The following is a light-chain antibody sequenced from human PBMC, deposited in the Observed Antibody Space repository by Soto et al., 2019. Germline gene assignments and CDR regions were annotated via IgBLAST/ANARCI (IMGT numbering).Light chain of an antibody. CDR2: GNT. J-gene: IGLJ3*02. CDR1: SSNIGAGYD. Sequence: QSVLTQAPSVSGAPGQRVTISRTGGSSNIGAGYDVQWYQHLPGTAPKLLVHGNTNRPSGVPDRFSGSKSGTSASLAITALQAEDEGDYYCQSYDTTLSSWVFGGGTKVTVL. CDR3: QSYDTTLSSWV. V-gene: IGLV1-40*01.